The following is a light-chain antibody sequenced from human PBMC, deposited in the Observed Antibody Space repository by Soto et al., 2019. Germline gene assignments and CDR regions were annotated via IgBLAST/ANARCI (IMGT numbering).Light chain of an antibody. Sequence: QSLLTQPPSVSGAPGQRVTISCSGSSSNLGAGYDVSWYQQLPGTAPKLLIYGNTNRPSGVPDRFSASKSGTSASLAITGLQAEDEADYYCQSYDSSLRGIFGGGTKLTVL. CDR2: GNT. CDR3: QSYDSSLRGI. V-gene: IGLV1-40*01. J-gene: IGLJ2*01. CDR1: SSNLGAGYD.